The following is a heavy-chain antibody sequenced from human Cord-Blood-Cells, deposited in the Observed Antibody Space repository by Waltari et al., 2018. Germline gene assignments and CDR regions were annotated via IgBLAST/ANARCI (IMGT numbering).Heavy chain of an antibody. CDR1: GGSFSGYY. D-gene: IGHD3-3*01. CDR2: INHSGST. Sequence: QVQLQQWGAGLLKPSETLSLTCAVYGGSFSGYYWSWIRHPPGKGLEWIGEINHSGSTNYNPSLKSRVTISVDTSKNQFSLKLSSVTAADTAVYYCARGGVLEWLLYGSYYYYGMDVWGQGTTVTVSS. CDR3: ARGGVLEWLLYGSYYYYGMDV. J-gene: IGHJ6*02. V-gene: IGHV4-34*01.